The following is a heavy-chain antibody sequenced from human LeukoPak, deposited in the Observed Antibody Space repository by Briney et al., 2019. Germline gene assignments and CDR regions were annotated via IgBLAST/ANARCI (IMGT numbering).Heavy chain of an antibody. D-gene: IGHD2-2*01. CDR1: GFTFCSFA. V-gene: IGHV3-23*01. J-gene: IGHJ5*01. CDR2: ISGSGGRT. CDR3: EKLTDNQLLGKGWADS. Sequence: GGSLRLSCAASGFTFCSFAMSWVRQAQGEGLEGVSSISGSGGRTYYADSVRGRFTISTDSSKNTVQLQMTSLRVEDTAIYYCEKLTDNQLLGKGWADSWGQGTLVTVSS.